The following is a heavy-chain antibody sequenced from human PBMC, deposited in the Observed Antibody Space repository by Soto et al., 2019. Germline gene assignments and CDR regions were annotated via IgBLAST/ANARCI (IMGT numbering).Heavy chain of an antibody. V-gene: IGHV1-24*01. CDR3: ATCITGTYWFDP. CDR2: FDPEDGET. Sequence: XSVKVSCKVSGYTLTELSMHWVRQAPGKGLEWMGGFDPEDGETIYAQKFQSRVTMTEGTSTDTAYMELSSLRSEDTAVYYCATCITGTYWFDPWGQGTLVTVSS. J-gene: IGHJ5*02. D-gene: IGHD1-7*01. CDR1: GYTLTELS.